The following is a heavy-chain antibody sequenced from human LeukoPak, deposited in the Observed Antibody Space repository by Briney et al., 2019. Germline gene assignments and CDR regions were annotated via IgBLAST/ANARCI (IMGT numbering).Heavy chain of an antibody. V-gene: IGHV3-49*03. CDR3: TRVLKSSSWYDSYYFDY. CDR1: GSTFGDYA. J-gene: IGHJ4*02. CDR2: IRSKAYGGTA. Sequence: GGSLRLSCTASGSTFGDYAMSWFRQAPGKGLEWVGFIRSKAYGGTAEYAASVKGRFTISRDDSKSIANLQMNSLKTEDTAVYYCTRVLKSSSWYDSYYFDYWGQGTLVTVSS. D-gene: IGHD6-13*01.